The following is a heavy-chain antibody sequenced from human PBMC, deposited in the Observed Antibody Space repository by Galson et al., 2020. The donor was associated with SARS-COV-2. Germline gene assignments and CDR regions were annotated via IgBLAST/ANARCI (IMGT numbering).Heavy chain of an antibody. CDR2: MYYTGIT. CDR1: GDSITSRSSY. CDR3: VRLGRDSYGGRLCDY. Sequence: SETLSLTCTVSGDSITSRSSYWGWIRQPPGAGLEWIVSMYYTGITYYNPSLKSRVTISGDTSRNQFSLKMRSVTAADTAVYYCVRLGRDSYGGRLCDYWGRGALVIVSS. V-gene: IGHV4-39*01. J-gene: IGHJ4*02. D-gene: IGHD2-21*01.